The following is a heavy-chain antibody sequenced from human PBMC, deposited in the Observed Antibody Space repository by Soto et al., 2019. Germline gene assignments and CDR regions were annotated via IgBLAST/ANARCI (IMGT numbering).Heavy chain of an antibody. CDR2: IIPIFGTA. CDR3: ARAGSSYPNPGYNWLDP. V-gene: IGHV1-69*13. CDR1: GGTFSSYA. Sequence: AASVKVSCKASGGTFSSYAISWVRQAPGQGLEWMGGIIPIFGTANYAQKFQGRVTITADESTSTAYMELSSLRSEDTAVYYCARAGSSYPNPGYNWLDPSGQGTLVTVSS. D-gene: IGHD2-15*01. J-gene: IGHJ5*02.